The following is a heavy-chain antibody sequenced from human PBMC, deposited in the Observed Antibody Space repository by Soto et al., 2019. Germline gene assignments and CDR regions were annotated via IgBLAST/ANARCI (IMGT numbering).Heavy chain of an antibody. CDR1: GGSISSSSYY. J-gene: IGHJ5*02. CDR2: IYYSGST. CDR3: ARLGYCSSTSCYPFDP. D-gene: IGHD2-2*03. Sequence: PSETLSLTCTVSGGSISSSSYYWGWIRQPPGKGLEWIGSIYYSGSTYYNPSLKSRVTISVDTSKNQFSLKLSSVTAADTAVYYCARLGYCSSTSCYPFDPWGQGTLVTVSS. V-gene: IGHV4-39*01.